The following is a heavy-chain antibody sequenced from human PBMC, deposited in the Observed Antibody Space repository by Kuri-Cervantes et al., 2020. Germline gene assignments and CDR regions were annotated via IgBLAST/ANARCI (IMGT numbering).Heavy chain of an antibody. CDR3: AREGVRGAFDY. CDR1: GGSFSGYY. J-gene: IGHJ4*02. D-gene: IGHD3-10*01. V-gene: IGHV4-34*01. CDR2: MNHSGST. Sequence: ESLKISCAVYGGSFSGYYWTWVRQPPGKGLEWIGEMNHSGSTNYNPSLKSRVTISVDTSKNQFSLKLSSVTAADTAVYYCAREGVRGAFDYWGQGTLVTVSS.